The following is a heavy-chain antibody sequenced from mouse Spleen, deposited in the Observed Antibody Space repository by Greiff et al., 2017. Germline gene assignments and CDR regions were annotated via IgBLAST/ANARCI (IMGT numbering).Heavy chain of an antibody. D-gene: IGHD3-3*01. J-gene: IGHJ4*01. Sequence: VQLQQSGAELVKPGASVKMSCKASGYTFTSYWITWVKQRPGQGLEWIGDIYPGSGSTNYNEKFKSKATLTVDTSSSTAYMQLSSLTSEDSAVYYCARGDHGDAMDYWGQGTSVTVSS. CDR2: IYPGSGST. V-gene: IGHV1-55*01. CDR3: ARGDHGDAMDY. CDR1: GYTFTSYW.